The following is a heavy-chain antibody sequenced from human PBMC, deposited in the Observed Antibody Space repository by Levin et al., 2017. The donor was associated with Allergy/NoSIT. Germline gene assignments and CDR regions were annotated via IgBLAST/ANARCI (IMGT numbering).Heavy chain of an antibody. CDR1: GGSVSAYY. J-gene: IGHJ4*02. CDR2: IYHSGSA. CDR3: ARNARGGPLDS. D-gene: IGHD2-2*01. Sequence: NSSETLSLTCSVSGGSVSAYYWTWVRQPPGKRLEWIGHIYHSGSANYNPSLKSRVSLSVDMSKNQFSLEVRSVTAADTAVYYCARNARGGPLDSWGLGTLVIVSS. V-gene: IGHV4-59*02.